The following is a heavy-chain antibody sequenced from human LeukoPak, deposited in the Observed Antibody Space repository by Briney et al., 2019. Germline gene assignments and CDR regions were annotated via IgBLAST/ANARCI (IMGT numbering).Heavy chain of an antibody. Sequence: GGSLRLSCAPSGFTFSNYWMVWVRQDPGKALVWVSYINPDGSNTNYADCVKGRFTISRDNAKNALYLQMNSLRAEDTAVYYCAKDLHYGSADYWGQGTLVTVSS. D-gene: IGHD3-10*01. CDR3: AKDLHYGSADY. J-gene: IGHJ4*02. V-gene: IGHV3-74*01. CDR1: GFTFSNYW. CDR2: INPDGSNT.